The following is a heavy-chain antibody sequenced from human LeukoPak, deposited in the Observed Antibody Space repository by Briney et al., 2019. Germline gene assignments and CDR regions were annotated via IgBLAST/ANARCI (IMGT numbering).Heavy chain of an antibody. CDR2: IKEDGSKK. Sequence: GGSLRLSCGASGFTLSSYWMTWVRQAPGKGLEWVANIKEDGSKKYYVESVKGRFTISRDNAKNSLYLQMNSLRAEDTAVYYCARDFSLRYFDYWGQGTLVTVSS. D-gene: IGHD2-2*01. CDR3: ARDFSLRYFDY. V-gene: IGHV3-7*01. CDR1: GFTLSSYW. J-gene: IGHJ4*02.